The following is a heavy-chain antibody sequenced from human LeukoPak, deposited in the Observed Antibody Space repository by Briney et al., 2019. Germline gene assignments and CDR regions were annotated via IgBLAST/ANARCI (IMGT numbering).Heavy chain of an antibody. CDR2: IYYSGST. Sequence: SETLSLTCTVSGGSISSYYWSWIRQHPGKGPEWIGYIYYSGSTYYNPSLKSRVTISVDTSKNQFSLKLSSVTAADTAVYYCARDGLGYCTNGVCYYYGMDVWGQGTTVTVSS. V-gene: IGHV4-59*06. D-gene: IGHD2-8*01. CDR1: GGSISSYY. J-gene: IGHJ6*02. CDR3: ARDGLGYCTNGVCYYYGMDV.